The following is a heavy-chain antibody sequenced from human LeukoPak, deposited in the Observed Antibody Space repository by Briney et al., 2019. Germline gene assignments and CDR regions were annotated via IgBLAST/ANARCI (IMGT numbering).Heavy chain of an antibody. CDR3: ARCTVVRGVIIIDY. J-gene: IGHJ4*02. CDR2: IIPILGIA. D-gene: IGHD3-10*01. V-gene: IGHV1-69*04. CDR1: GGTFSSYA. Sequence: PGASVKVSCKASGGTFSSYAISWVRQAPGQGLEWMGRIIPILGIANYAQKFQGRVTITADKSTSTAYMELSSLRSEDTAVYYCARCTVVRGVIIIDYWGQGTLVTVSS.